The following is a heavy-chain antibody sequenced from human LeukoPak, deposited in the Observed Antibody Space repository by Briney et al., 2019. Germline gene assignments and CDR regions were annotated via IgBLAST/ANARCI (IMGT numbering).Heavy chain of an antibody. CDR3: AKDTEWELLGSSDY. CDR2: ISGSGGST. V-gene: IGHV3-23*01. D-gene: IGHD1-26*01. CDR1: GFTFSSYA. Sequence: GGSLRLSCAASGFTFSSYAMSWVRQAPGKGLEWVPAISGSGGSTYYADSVKGRFTISRDNSKNTLYLQMNSLRAEDTAVYYCAKDTEWELLGSSDYWGQGTLVTVSS. J-gene: IGHJ4*02.